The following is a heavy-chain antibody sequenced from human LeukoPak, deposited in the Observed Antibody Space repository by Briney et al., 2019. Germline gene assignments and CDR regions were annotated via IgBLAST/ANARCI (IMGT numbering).Heavy chain of an antibody. D-gene: IGHD2-2*01. J-gene: IGHJ4*02. V-gene: IGHV3-11*04. CDR1: GFTFSDYY. Sequence: GGSLRLSCAASGFTFSDYYMSWIRQAPGKGLEWVSYISSSGSTIYYADSVKGRFTISRDNSKNTLYLQMNSLGAEDTAVYYCARDHALGYCSSSSCYLYFDSWGQGILVTVSS. CDR3: ARDHALGYCSSSSCYLYFDS. CDR2: ISSSGSTI.